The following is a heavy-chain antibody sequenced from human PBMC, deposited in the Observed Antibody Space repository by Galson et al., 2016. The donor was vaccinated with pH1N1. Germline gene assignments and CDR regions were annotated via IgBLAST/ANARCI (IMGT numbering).Heavy chain of an antibody. J-gene: IGHJ6*02. Sequence: SLRLSCAASGFTVSPNDMSWFRQAPGKGLEWVSAISAASTRTYYPDSVKGRFIISRDNSKNTLYLQMNSLRAEDTAEYYCAKGGRVGTEGYYYALDVWGQGTTVIVSS. D-gene: IGHD1/OR15-1a*01. V-gene: IGHV3-23*01. CDR3: AKGGRVGTEGYYYALDV. CDR1: GFTVSPND. CDR2: ISAASTRT.